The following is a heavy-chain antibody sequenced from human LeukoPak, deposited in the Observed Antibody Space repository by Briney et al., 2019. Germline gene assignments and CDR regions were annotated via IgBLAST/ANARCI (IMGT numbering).Heavy chain of an antibody. Sequence: PGGSQRLSCAASGFTFSSYSMNWVRQAPGKGLEWVSSISSSSSYIYYADSVKGRFTISRDNAKNSLYLQMNSLRAEDTAVYYCARGGLYYDSSGYPPGYWGQGTLVTVSS. CDR3: ARGGLYYDSSGYPPGY. CDR2: ISSSSSYI. V-gene: IGHV3-21*01. CDR1: GFTFSSYS. J-gene: IGHJ4*02. D-gene: IGHD3-22*01.